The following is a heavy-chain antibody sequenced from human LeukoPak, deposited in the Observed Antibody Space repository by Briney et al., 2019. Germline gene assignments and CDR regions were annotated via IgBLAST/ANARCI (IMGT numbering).Heavy chain of an antibody. D-gene: IGHD3-10*01. Sequence: PGGSLRLSCAAYGFTFSSYWMHWVRQAPGKGLEWVAVISYDGSNKYYADSVKGRFTISRDNSKNTLYLQMNSLRAEDTAVYYCARSSGLDYWGQGTLVTVSS. V-gene: IGHV3-30*03. CDR3: ARSSGLDY. J-gene: IGHJ4*02. CDR2: ISYDGSNK. CDR1: GFTFSSYW.